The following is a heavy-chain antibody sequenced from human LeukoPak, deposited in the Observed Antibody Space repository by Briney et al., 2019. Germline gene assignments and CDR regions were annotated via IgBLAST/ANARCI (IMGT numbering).Heavy chain of an antibody. V-gene: IGHV3-49*04. D-gene: IGHD3-3*01. CDR1: GFTFGDYA. CDR3: TRAAYYDFWSGYYF. Sequence: QLGGSLRLSCTASGFTFGDYAMSWVRQAPGKGLEWVGFIRSKAYGGTTEHAASVKGRFTISRDDSKSIAYLQMNSLKTEDTAVYYCTRAAYYDFWSGYYFWGQGTLVTVSS. CDR2: IRSKAYGGTT. J-gene: IGHJ4*02.